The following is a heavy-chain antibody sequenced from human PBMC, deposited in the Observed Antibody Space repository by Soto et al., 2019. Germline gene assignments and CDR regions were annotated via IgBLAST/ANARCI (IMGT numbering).Heavy chain of an antibody. CDR2: IYYSGST. CDR1: GRSISSYY. D-gene: IGHD2-2*01. J-gene: IGHJ6*02. V-gene: IGHV4-59*01. Sequence: SETLSLTCTVSGRSISSYYWRWIRQPPGKGLEWIGYIYYSGSTNYNPSLKSRVTISVDTSKNQFSLKLSSVTAADTAVYYCARVRLQDIVLVPAAIGPGMDVWGQGTTVTVSS. CDR3: ARVRLQDIVLVPAAIGPGMDV.